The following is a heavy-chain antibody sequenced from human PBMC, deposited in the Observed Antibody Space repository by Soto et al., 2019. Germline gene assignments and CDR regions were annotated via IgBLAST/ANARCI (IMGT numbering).Heavy chain of an antibody. CDR3: ARVTTEFDY. CDR1: GDSISSDGYY. CDR2: IYHSGTT. Sequence: SETLSLTCAVSGDSISSDGYYWSWIRQHPGKGLEWIGHIYHSGTTYYNPALKSRVSISIDTSKNQFSLNVTSVTSADTAVYYCARVTTEFDYWGLG. D-gene: IGHD3-22*01. V-gene: IGHV4-31*11. J-gene: IGHJ4*02.